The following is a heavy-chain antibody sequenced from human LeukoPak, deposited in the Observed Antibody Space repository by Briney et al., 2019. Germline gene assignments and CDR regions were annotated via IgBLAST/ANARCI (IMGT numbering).Heavy chain of an antibody. CDR3: ARRGDGYNSGDFYGMDV. V-gene: IGHV3-66*04. CDR1: GFTVSSNY. CDR2: IYSGGST. Sequence: GGSLRLSCAASGFTVSSNYMSWVRQAPGKGLEWVSVIYSGGSTYYADSVKGRFTISRDNSKNTLYLQMNSLRAEDTAVYYCARRGDGYNSGDFYGMDVLGQGTTVTVSS. J-gene: IGHJ6*02. D-gene: IGHD5-24*01.